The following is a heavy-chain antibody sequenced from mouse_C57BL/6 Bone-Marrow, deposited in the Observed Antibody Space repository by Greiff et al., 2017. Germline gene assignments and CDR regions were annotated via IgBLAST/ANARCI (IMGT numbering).Heavy chain of an antibody. V-gene: IGHV1-19*01. Sequence: VQLKQSGPVLVKPGASVKMSCKASGYTFTDYYMNWVKQSPGKSLEWIGVINPYNGGTRYNQKFKGKATLTVDKSSSTAYMELNSLTSEDSAVYYCARGYSDYDAEAMDYWGQGTSVTVSS. CDR1: GYTFTDYY. CDR2: INPYNGGT. CDR3: ARGYSDYDAEAMDY. J-gene: IGHJ4*01. D-gene: IGHD2-4*01.